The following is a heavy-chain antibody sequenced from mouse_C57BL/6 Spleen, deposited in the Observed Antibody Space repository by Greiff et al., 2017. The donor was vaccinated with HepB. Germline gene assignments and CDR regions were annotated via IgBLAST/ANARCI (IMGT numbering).Heavy chain of an antibody. J-gene: IGHJ1*03. Sequence: VQLQQSGPELVKPGASVKIPCKASGYTFTDYNMDWVKQSHGKSLEWIGDINPNNGGTIYNQKFKGKATLTVDKSSSTAYMELRSLTSEDTAVYYCARGGDYGGYFDVWGTGTTVTVSS. CDR1: GYTFTDYN. CDR2: INPNNGGT. CDR3: ARGGDYGGYFDV. D-gene: IGHD2-4*01. V-gene: IGHV1-18*01.